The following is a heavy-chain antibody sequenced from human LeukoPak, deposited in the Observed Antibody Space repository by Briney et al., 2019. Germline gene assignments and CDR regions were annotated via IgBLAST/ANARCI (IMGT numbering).Heavy chain of an antibody. J-gene: IGHJ4*02. D-gene: IGHD3-10*01. V-gene: IGHV4-34*01. CDR1: GGSFSDYD. CDR2: INQSGST. CDR3: ARGRASFGKFDY. Sequence: SETLSLTCAVYGGSFSDYDWSWIRQPPGKGLEWIGEINQSGSTNSNPSLKSRVTISVDTSRNQFSLKLTSVTAADTAVYYCARGRASFGKFDYWGQGTPVTVSS.